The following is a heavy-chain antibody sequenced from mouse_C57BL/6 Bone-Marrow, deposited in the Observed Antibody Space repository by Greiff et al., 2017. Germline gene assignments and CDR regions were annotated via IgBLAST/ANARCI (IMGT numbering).Heavy chain of an antibody. CDR2: IYPGSGST. CDR1: GYTFTSYW. D-gene: IGHD2-1*01. CDR3: ARFYYGNYGDY. J-gene: IGHJ2*01. Sequence: VQLQQSGAELVKPGASVKMSCTASGYTFTSYWITWVKQRPGQGLEWIGDIYPGSGSTNYNEKFKSKATLTVDTSSSTAYMQLSSLTSEDSAVYYCARFYYGNYGDYWGQGTTLTVSS. V-gene: IGHV1-55*01.